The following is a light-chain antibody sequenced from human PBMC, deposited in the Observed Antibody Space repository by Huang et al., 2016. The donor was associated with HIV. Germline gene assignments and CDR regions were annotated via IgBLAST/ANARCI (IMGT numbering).Light chain of an antibody. CDR2: KVS. J-gene: IGKJ4*01. Sequence: DVVMTQSPLSLPVTLGQPASISCRSSQSLLHSDGNTYLIWLQQRPGHSPRRLIYKVSNRYCGVPDRFSGSGSGSDFTLRISRVEPEDFGVYYCMQGTHWPLTFGGGTKVEIK. V-gene: IGKV2-30*02. CDR3: MQGTHWPLT. CDR1: QSLLHSDGNTY.